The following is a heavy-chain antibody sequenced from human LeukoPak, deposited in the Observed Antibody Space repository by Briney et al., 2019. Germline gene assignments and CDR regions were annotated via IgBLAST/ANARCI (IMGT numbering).Heavy chain of an antibody. CDR1: GGSISSSNW. V-gene: IGHV4-4*02. D-gene: IGHD5-18*01. J-gene: IGHJ4*02. Sequence: SGTLSLTCAVSGGSISSSNWWSWVRQPPGKGLEWIGEIYHSGSTNYNPSLKSRVTISVDKSKNQFSLKLSSVTAADTAVYYCARDPTNEDTAMEQSHGSWGQGTLVTVSS. CDR3: ARDPTNEDTAMEQSHGS. CDR2: IYHSGST.